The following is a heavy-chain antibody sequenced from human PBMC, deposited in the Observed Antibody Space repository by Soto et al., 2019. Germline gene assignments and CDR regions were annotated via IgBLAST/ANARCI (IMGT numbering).Heavy chain of an antibody. J-gene: IGHJ2*01. CDR3: VKNRGGGSYTTWSFAS. V-gene: IGHV3-23*01. CDR1: GFTFSCCA. D-gene: IGHD1-26*01. Sequence: EVQLLDSGGGLVQPGGSLRLSCAASGFTFSCCAMSWVRQAPGKGLEWVSTIHGDGDYMQYTDSVKGWFTISRDNSRNTLYLQMDSLRGDDTAVYYCVKNRGGGSYTTWSFASWGRGTLVTVSS. CDR2: IHGDGDYM.